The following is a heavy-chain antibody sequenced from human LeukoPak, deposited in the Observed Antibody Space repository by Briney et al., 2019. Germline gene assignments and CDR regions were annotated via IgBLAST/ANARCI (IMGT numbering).Heavy chain of an antibody. J-gene: IGHJ4*02. CDR1: GFSFNYYW. CDR2: IKHDGGEK. V-gene: IGHV3-7*03. D-gene: IGHD6-13*01. Sequence: GGSLRLTCAASGFSFNYYWVTWVRQAPGKGLEWVANIKHDGGEKYYVDSVKGRFTISRDNANNSIYLQMNSLRAEDAAIYYCARDRRILGAAGTALDSWGQGTLVTVSS. CDR3: ARDRRILGAAGTALDS.